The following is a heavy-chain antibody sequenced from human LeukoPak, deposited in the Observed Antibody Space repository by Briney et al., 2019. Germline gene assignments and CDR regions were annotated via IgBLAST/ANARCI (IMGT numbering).Heavy chain of an antibody. CDR1: GYSLTTYW. CDR2: IYPDDSDT. CDR3: ASDYSSDWYGGVDY. Sequence: PGESLKISCKDSGYSLTTYWIGWVRQMPGKGLEWMGIIYPDDSDTRYSPSFQGQVTISADKSISTAYLQWSSLKASDTAMYYCASDYSSDWYGGVDYWGQGTLVTVSS. D-gene: IGHD6-19*01. V-gene: IGHV5-51*01. J-gene: IGHJ4*02.